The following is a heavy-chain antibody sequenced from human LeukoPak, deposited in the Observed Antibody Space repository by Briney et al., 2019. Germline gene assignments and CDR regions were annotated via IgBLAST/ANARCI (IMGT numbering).Heavy chain of an antibody. CDR1: GFTFDDYA. CDR2: ISWNSGSI. V-gene: IGHV3-9*01. Sequence: GRSLRLSCAASGFTFDDYAMHWVRQAPGKGLEWVSGISWNSGSIGYADSVKGRFTISRDNAKNSLYLQMNSLRAEDTAVYYCASGGPSGHHYYYMDVWGKGTTVTVSS. CDR3: ASGGPSGHHYYYMDV. D-gene: IGHD1-26*01. J-gene: IGHJ6*03.